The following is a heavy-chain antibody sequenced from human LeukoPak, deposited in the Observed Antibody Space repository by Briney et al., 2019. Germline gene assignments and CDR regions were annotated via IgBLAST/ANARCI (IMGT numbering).Heavy chain of an antibody. CDR1: GGSISTYY. D-gene: IGHD1-26*01. CDR2: VQYSGNT. J-gene: IGHJ4*02. Sequence: SETLSLTCTVSGGSISTYYWSWVRQSPGKGLEWIGCVQYSGNTKYNPLLKSRVTISVDTSKNQFSLRLSSVTTADTAMYFCARGINVGATSYWGQGTLVTVPA. V-gene: IGHV4-59*01. CDR3: ARGINVGATSY.